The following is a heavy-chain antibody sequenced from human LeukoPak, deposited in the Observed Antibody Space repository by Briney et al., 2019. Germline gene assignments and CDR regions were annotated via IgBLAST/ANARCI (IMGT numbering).Heavy chain of an antibody. D-gene: IGHD3-9*01. CDR3: VCQGTKYDILTGSSRILFDY. CDR1: GYTFTSYA. CDR2: INTNTGNP. J-gene: IGHJ4*02. Sequence: GASVKVSCKASGYTFTSYAMNWVRQAPGQGLEWMGWINTNTGNPTYAQGFTGRFVFSLDTSVSTAYLQISSLKAEDTAVYYCVCQGTKYDILTGSSRILFDYWGREPWSPSPQ. V-gene: IGHV7-4-1*02.